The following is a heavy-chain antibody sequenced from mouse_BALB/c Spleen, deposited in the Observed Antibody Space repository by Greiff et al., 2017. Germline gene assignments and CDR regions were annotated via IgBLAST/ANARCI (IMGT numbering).Heavy chain of an antibody. V-gene: IGHV1-7*01. Sequence: VQLVESGAELAKPGASVKMSCKASGYTFTSYWMHWVKQRPGQGLEWIGYINPSTGYTEYNQKFKDKATLTADKSSSTAYMQLSSLTSEDSAVYYCAREGSRGYAMDYWGQGTSVTVSS. CDR3: AREGSRGYAMDY. J-gene: IGHJ4*01. CDR2: INPSTGYT. CDR1: GYTFTSYW.